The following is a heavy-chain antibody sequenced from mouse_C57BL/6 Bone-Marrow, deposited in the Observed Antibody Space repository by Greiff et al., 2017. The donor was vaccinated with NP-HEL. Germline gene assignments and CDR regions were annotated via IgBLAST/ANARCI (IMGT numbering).Heavy chain of an antibody. V-gene: IGHV1-81*01. J-gene: IGHJ3*01. Sequence: QVQLQQSGAELARPGASVKLSCKASGYTFTSYGISWVKQRTGQGLEWIGEIYPRSGNTYYNEKFKGKATLTADKSSSPAYMELRSLTSEDSAVYFCASRQLRPLAYWGQGTLVTVSA. CDR2: IYPRSGNT. CDR1: GYTFTSYG. D-gene: IGHD3-2*02. CDR3: ASRQLRPLAY.